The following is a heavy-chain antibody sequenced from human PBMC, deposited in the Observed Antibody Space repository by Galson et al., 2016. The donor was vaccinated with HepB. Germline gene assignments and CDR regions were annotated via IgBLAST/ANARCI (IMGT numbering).Heavy chain of an antibody. Sequence: SLRLSCAVSGLKFSTYWMTWVHQAPGKGLEWVATINPDGNEKAYVDSVKGRFTMSRDNAKDSLHLQRNSLRAEDTGVYYCVTSQGYWGQGTLVTVSS. CDR2: INPDGNEK. J-gene: IGHJ4*02. CDR1: GLKFSTYW. V-gene: IGHV3-7*03. CDR3: VTSQGY.